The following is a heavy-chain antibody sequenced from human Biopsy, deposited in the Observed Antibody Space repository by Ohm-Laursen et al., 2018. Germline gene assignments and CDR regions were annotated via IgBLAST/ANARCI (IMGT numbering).Heavy chain of an antibody. CDR3: ARSRGSSGIATIYYYGMDV. CDR2: ISSSSDNI. D-gene: IGHD3-10*01. CDR1: GFTLSSYS. J-gene: IGHJ6*02. Sequence: SLRLFCSAFGFTLSSYSMNWVRQTPGKGLEWVSTISSSSDNIYYVDSVKGRFTISRDNAKNSLYLQMNSLRAEDTAVYYCARSRGSSGIATIYYYGMDVWGQGTTVTVSS. V-gene: IGHV3-21*01.